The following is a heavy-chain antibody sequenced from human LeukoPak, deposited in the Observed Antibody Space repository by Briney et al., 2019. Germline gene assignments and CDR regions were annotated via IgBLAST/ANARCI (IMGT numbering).Heavy chain of an antibody. D-gene: IGHD4-17*01. CDR3: ARDSDYGDYFDH. CDR1: DFTFSAYT. J-gene: IGHJ4*02. V-gene: IGHV3-21*06. Sequence: GGSLRLSCAASDFTFSAYTMNWIRLAPGKGLEWVSSISSSRTYIYYADSVKGRFTTSRDNAKNSLYLQMNSLRAEDTALYFCARDSDYGDYFDHWGQGTLVTVSS. CDR2: ISSSRTYI.